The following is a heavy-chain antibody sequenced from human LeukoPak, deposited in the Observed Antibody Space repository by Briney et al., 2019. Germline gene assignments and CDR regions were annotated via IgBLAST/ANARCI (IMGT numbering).Heavy chain of an antibody. CDR2: FDPEDGET. CDR1: GYTLTELS. Sequence: ASVKVSCKVSGYTLTELSMHWVRQAPGKGLEWMGGFDPEDGETIYAQKFQGRVTITEDTSTDTAYMELSSLRSEDTAVYYCATVCSSSWYDNRGLENWGEGPRVRVSS. D-gene: IGHD6-13*01. CDR3: ATVCSSSWYDNRGLEN. J-gene: IGHJ4*02. V-gene: IGHV1-24*01.